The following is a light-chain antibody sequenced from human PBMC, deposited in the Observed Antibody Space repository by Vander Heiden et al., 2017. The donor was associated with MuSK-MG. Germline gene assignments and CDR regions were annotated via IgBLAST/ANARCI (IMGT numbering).Light chain of an antibody. CDR3: TSDTSSSAVV. CDR2: EIS. CDR1: TSTVGGNNS. V-gene: IGLV2-14*01. J-gene: IGLJ1*01. Sequence: HSALSQPPSVSWSPGLPIPISCTGTTSTVGGNNSVSCYHQHPGIAPKLLIPEISNRPAGVSNRCAGTKAGKTASPTTSGLQAEDEAYYYRTSDTSSSAVVFGTGTKLTVL.